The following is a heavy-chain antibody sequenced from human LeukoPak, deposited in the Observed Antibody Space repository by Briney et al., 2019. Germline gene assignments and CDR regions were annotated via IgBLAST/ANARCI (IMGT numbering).Heavy chain of an antibody. V-gene: IGHV4-59*08. Sequence: PSETLSLTCTVSGDPVSSYYWSWLRQPPGKALEGLGYIYYSGSNNYNPSLKRRITISVDTSKNQFPQKLSSVTAADTAVYYCARSQYSSGWYFDCFDPWGQGTLVTVSS. CDR1: GDPVSSYY. D-gene: IGHD6-19*01. J-gene: IGHJ5*02. CDR3: ARSQYSSGWYFDCFDP. CDR2: IYYSGSN.